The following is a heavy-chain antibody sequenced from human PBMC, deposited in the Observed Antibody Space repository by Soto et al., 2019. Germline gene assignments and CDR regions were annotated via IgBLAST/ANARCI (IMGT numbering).Heavy chain of an antibody. CDR1: GGTFSSYT. CDR2: IIPILGIA. V-gene: IGHV1-69*02. CDR3: NLYGSGSSLGDAFDI. Sequence: QVQLVQSGAEVKKPGSSVKVSCKASGGTFSSYTISWVRQAPGQGLEWMGRIIPILGIANYAQKFQGRVTITADKSTSTAYMELSSLRSGDTAVYYCNLYGSGSSLGDAFDIWGQGTMVTVSS. D-gene: IGHD3-10*01. J-gene: IGHJ3*02.